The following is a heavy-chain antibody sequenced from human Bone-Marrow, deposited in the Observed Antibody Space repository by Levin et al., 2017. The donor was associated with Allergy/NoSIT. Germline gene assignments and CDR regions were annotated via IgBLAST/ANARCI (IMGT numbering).Heavy chain of an antibody. CDR3: ASRLYSSSWYEDY. J-gene: IGHJ4*02. V-gene: IGHV1-69*04. Sequence: SVKVSCKASGGTFSSYAISWVRQAPGQGLEWMGRIIPILGIANYAQKFQGRVTITADKSTSTAYMELSSLRSEDTAVYYCASRLYSSSWYEDYWGQGTLVTVSS. CDR1: GGTFSSYA. D-gene: IGHD6-13*01. CDR2: IIPILGIA.